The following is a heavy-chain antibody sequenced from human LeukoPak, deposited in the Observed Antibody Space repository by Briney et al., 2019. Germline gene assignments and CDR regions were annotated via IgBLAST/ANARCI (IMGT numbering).Heavy chain of an antibody. D-gene: IGHD6-6*01. CDR2: IYPGDSDT. CDR3: ARHGSSSIAARRDNWFDP. CDR1: GYSFTSYW. J-gene: IGHJ5*02. V-gene: IGHV5-51*01. Sequence: SGESLKISCKGSGYSFTSYWIGWLRQIPGKGLEWMGIIYPGDSDTRYSPSFQGQVTISADKSISTAYLQWSSLKASDTAMYYCARHGSSSIAARRDNWFDPWGQGTLVTVSS.